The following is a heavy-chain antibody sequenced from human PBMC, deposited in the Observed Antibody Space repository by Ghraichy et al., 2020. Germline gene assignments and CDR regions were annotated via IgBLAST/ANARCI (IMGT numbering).Heavy chain of an antibody. CDR2: ISCSRSYI. Sequence: GGSLRLSCAASGFTFSDYTLNWVRQAPGKGLEWVSSISCSRSYIFYADSVKGRFTISRDNSKNSVFLQMNSLRAEDTAIYYCARDRNFYGSGNYLPPSTFDVWGQGTLVTVSS. J-gene: IGHJ4*02. V-gene: IGHV3-21*01. CDR3: ARDRNFYGSGNYLPPSTFDV. CDR1: GFTFSDYT. D-gene: IGHD3-10*01.